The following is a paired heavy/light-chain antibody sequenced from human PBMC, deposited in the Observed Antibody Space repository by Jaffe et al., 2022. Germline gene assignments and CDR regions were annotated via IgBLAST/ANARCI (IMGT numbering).Heavy chain of an antibody. J-gene: IGHJ4*02. CDR1: GFTFDDYA. Sequence: EVQLVESGGGLVQPGRSLRLSCAASGFTFDDYAMHWVRQAPGKGLEWVSGISWNSGSIGYADSVKGRFTISRDNAKNSLYLQMNSLRAEDTALYYCAKDLEYSSSSLGCYFDYWGQGTLVTVSS. CDR3: AKDLEYSSSSLGCYFDY. V-gene: IGHV3-9*01. D-gene: IGHD6-6*01. CDR2: ISWNSGSI.
Light chain of an antibody. CDR2: DVS. CDR1: SSDVGGYNY. Sequence: QSALTQPASVSGSPGQSITISCTGTSSDVGGYNYVSWYQQHPGKAPKLMIYDVSNRPSGVSNRFSGSKSGNTASLTISGLQAEDEADYYCSSYTSSSTSGVFGGGTKLTVL. V-gene: IGLV2-14*03. J-gene: IGLJ3*02. CDR3: SSYTSSSTSGV.